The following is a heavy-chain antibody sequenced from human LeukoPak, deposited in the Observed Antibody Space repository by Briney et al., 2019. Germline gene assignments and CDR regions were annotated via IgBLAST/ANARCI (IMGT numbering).Heavy chain of an antibody. D-gene: IGHD3-16*02. CDR3: ARGTYDYIWGSYRPYYYYYMDV. V-gene: IGHV4-4*07. CDR1: GGSISSYY. J-gene: IGHJ6*03. CDR2: IYTSGST. Sequence: SETLSLTCTASGGSISSYYWSWIRQPAGKGLEWIGRIYTSGSTNYNPSLKSRVTMSVDTSKNQFSLKLSSVTAADTAVYYCARGTYDYIWGSYRPYYYYYMDVWGKGTTVTVSS.